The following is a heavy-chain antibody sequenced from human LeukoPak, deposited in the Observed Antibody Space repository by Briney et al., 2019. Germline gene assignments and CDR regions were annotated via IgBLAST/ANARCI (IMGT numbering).Heavy chain of an antibody. CDR1: GFTFSSYA. J-gene: IGHJ6*03. CDR2: ISGSGGST. V-gene: IGHV3-23*01. Sequence: GRSLRLSCAASGFTFSSYAMSWVRQAPGKGLEWVSAISGSGGSTYYADSVKGRFTISRDNSSNTLFLQINSLRADDTALYYCAKGARPGDYYYMDVWGKGTTVTVSS. D-gene: IGHD6-6*01. CDR3: AKGARPGDYYYMDV.